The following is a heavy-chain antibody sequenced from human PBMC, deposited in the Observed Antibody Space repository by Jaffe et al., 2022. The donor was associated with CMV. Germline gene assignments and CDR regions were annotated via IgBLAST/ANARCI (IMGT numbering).Heavy chain of an antibody. CDR3: ARGPTMIVDWFDP. Sequence: QVQLVQSGAEVKKPGSSVKVSCKASGGTFSSYAISWVRQAPGQGLEWMGRIIPILGIANYAQKFQGRVTITADKSTSTAYMELSSLRSEDTAVYYCARGPTMIVDWFDPWGQGTLVTVSS. CDR1: GGTFSSYA. J-gene: IGHJ5*02. V-gene: IGHV1-69*09. D-gene: IGHD3-22*01. CDR2: IIPILGIA.